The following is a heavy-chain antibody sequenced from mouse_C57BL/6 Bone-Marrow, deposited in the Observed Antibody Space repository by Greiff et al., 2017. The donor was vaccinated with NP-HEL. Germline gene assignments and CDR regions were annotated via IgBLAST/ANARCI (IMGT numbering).Heavy chain of an antibody. J-gene: IGHJ3*01. D-gene: IGHD2-4*01. CDR2: INPSNGGT. CDR1: GYTFTSYW. CDR3: ARSVYDYDWAFAG. Sequence: QVQLQQPGTELVKPGASVKLSCKASGYTFTSYWMHWVKQRPGQGLEWIGNINPSNGGTNYNEKFKSKATLTVDKASSTAYMQLSILTSEDSAVYYCARSVYDYDWAFAGWGQGALVTVSA. V-gene: IGHV1-53*01.